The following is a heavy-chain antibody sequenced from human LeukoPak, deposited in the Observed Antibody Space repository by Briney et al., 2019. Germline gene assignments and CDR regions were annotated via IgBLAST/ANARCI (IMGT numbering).Heavy chain of an antibody. D-gene: IGHD3-16*01. CDR2: IYYSGST. V-gene: IGHV4-59*01. Sequence: SETLSLTCTVSGGSINSYYWSWIRQPPGKGLEWIGYIYYSGSTNYNPSLKSRVTISVDTSKNQFSLKLSSVTAADTAVYYCARADGGIDYWGQGTLVTVSS. CDR3: ARADGGIDY. J-gene: IGHJ4*02. CDR1: GGSINSYY.